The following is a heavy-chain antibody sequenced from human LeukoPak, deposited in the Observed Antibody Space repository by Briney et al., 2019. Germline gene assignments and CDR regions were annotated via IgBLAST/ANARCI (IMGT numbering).Heavy chain of an antibody. V-gene: IGHV1-2*02. CDR3: ARVSRHDYYGSGSYPDY. J-gene: IGHJ4*02. CDR2: INPNSGGT. CDR1: GYTFTGYY. Sequence: ASVKVSCKASGYTFTGYYMHWVRQAPGQGLEWMGWINPNSGGTNYAQKFQGRVTMTRDTSISTAYMELSRLRSDDTAVYYCARVSRHDYYGSGSYPDYWGQGTLVTVSS. D-gene: IGHD3-10*01.